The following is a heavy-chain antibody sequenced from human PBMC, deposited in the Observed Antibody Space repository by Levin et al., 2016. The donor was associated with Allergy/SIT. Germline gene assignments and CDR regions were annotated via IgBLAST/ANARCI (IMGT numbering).Heavy chain of an antibody. V-gene: IGHV1-2*02. CDR2: INPYGGGT. CDR1: GYMFSNFG. Sequence: ASVKVSCKASGYMFSNFGINWIRQAPGQGLEWMGWINPYGGGTRFAQKFQGRVTMTRDTSLSTIYMELSSLTSDDTAVYYCVREGLDASGWNLWGQGTLVTVSS. D-gene: IGHD6-19*01. J-gene: IGHJ5*02. CDR3: VREGLDASGWNL.